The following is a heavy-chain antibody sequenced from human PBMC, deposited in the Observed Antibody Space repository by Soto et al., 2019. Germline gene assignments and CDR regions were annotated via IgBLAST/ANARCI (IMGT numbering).Heavy chain of an antibody. CDR3: SERREIEFWSGYYTSGDYYYYCGMDV. D-gene: IGHD3-3*01. J-gene: IGHJ6*02. CDR1: GGTFSSYA. V-gene: IGHV1-69*01. Sequence: QVQLVQSGAEVKKPGSSVKVSCKASGGTFSSYAISWVRQAPGQGLEWMGGIIPIFGTANYAQKFQGRDTISGGECKRQTYIEQRRLRSDGTAVNYRSERREIEFWSGYYTSGDYYYYCGMDVWGQGTTVTVSS. CDR2: IIPIFGTA.